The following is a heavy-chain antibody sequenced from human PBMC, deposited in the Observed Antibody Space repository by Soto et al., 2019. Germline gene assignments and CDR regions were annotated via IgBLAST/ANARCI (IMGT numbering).Heavy chain of an antibody. CDR3: AKGRIAVAAPYNWFDP. V-gene: IGHV3-23*01. Sequence: GGSLRLSCAASGFTFSSYAMSCVRQAPGKGLEWVSTITGGGDNTHYADSVKGRFTISRDNSKNTLSLQMNSLRVEDTAVYHCAKGRIAVAAPYNWFDPWGQGTLVTVSS. J-gene: IGHJ5*02. CDR1: GFTFSSYA. CDR2: ITGGGDNT. D-gene: IGHD6-19*01.